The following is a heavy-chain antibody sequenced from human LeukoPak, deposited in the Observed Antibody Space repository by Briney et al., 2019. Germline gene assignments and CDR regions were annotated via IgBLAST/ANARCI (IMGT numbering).Heavy chain of an antibody. CDR1: GFTFSSYG. J-gene: IGHJ4*02. CDR2: IWYDGSNK. D-gene: IGHD2-15*01. Sequence: GGSLRLSCAASGFTFSSYGMHWVRQAPGKGLEWVAVIWYDGSNKYYADSVKGRFTISRDNSKNTLYLQMNSLRAEDTAVYYCARDCSGGSCYSFDYWGQGTLVTVSS. V-gene: IGHV3-33*01. CDR3: ARDCSGGSCYSFDY.